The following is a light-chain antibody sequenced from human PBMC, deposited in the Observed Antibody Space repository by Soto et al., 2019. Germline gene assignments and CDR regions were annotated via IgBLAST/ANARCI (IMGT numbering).Light chain of an antibody. Sequence: AIRMTQSPSSFSASTGDRVTITCRASQGISSYLAWYQQKAGKAPKLLIYAACTLKSGVPSRFSRRGSGTDFTLPIRSPPSEHFATFSCQQYYSYPLTLGGGTKV. CDR1: QGISSY. CDR2: AAC. CDR3: QQYYSYPLT. J-gene: IGKJ4*01. V-gene: IGKV1-8*01.